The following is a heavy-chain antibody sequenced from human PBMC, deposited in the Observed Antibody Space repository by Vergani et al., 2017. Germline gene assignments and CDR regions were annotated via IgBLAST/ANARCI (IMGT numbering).Heavy chain of an antibody. V-gene: IGHV2-70*04. CDR2: MDWDDDK. CDR3: ARSSNWGSTGFDY. Sequence: QVTLKESGPALVKPTQTLTLTCTFSGFSLSTSGMRVSWIRQPPGKALEWLARMDWDDDKFYSTSLKTRLTISKDTSKNQVVLTMTNMDPVDTATYYCARSSNWGSTGFDYWGQGTLVTVSS. J-gene: IGHJ4*02. D-gene: IGHD7-27*01. CDR1: GFSLSTSGMR.